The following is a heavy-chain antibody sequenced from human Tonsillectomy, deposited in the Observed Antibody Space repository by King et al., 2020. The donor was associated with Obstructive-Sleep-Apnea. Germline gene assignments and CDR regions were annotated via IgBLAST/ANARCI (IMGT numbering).Heavy chain of an antibody. CDR3: TRGDLCYYDSTGCRYFRH. CDR2: IRSKVYGRTT. D-gene: IGHD3-22*01. CDR1: GFTFGDYA. J-gene: IGHJ1*01. Sequence: QLVQSGGGLVQPGRSLRLSCTASGFTFGDYAMSWFRQAPGKGLECVGSIRSKVYGRTTEYAASVKGRFTISRDDSKSVAHLQMNSLKTEDTAVYYCTRGDLCYYDSTGCRYFRHWGQGTLVTVSS. V-gene: IGHV3-49*03.